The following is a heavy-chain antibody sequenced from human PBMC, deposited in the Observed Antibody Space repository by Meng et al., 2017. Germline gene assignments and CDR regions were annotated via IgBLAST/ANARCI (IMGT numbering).Heavy chain of an antibody. CDR3: ARRRCGEVVGECYVDY. J-gene: IGHJ4*02. Sequence: SVKVTCKASGGTFRSYSISWVRQAPGQGLEWMGGIIPICGTANYAQKFQGRVTITTDESTSTAYMELSSLRSEDTAVYYCARRRCGEVVGECYVDYWGQGTLVTVSS. CDR1: GGTFRSYS. CDR2: IIPICGTA. D-gene: IGHD3-10*01. V-gene: IGHV1-69*05.